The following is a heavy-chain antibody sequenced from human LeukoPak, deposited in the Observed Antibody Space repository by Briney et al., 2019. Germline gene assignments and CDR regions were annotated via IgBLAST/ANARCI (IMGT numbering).Heavy chain of an antibody. V-gene: IGHV3-30*02. CDR1: GFTFSSYV. Sequence: GGSLRLSCAASGFTFSSYVMHWVRQAPGKGLEWVAFIRYDGSNEYYADSVKGRFTISRDNSKNTLYLQMNSLRAEDTAVYYCARGHTAVTRHFDFWGQGTLVTVSS. CDR3: ARGHTAVTRHFDF. CDR2: IRYDGSNE. D-gene: IGHD4-17*01. J-gene: IGHJ4*02.